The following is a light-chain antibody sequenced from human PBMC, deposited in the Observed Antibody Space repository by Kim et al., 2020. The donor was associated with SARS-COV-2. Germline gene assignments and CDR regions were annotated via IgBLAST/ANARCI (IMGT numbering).Light chain of an antibody. CDR3: AVWDDSLNGWV. J-gene: IGLJ3*02. V-gene: IGLV1-47*02. CDR2: SNN. CDR1: TSNIGRNY. Sequence: ELTQPPSASGTPGRRVTISCSGRTSNIGRNYVYWHQQLPGTAPKLLIFSNNQRPSGVPDRFSGSKSGTSASLAISGLRSADEAEYYCAVWDDSLNGWVFGGGTQLTVL.